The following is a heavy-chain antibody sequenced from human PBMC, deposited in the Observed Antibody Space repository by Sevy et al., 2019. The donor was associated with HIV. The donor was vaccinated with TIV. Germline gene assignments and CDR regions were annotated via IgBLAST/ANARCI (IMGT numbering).Heavy chain of an antibody. CDR3: ARKYHDTSGYPRYSIDV. CDR2: ISGGGGNT. CDR1: GFTFSTYA. Sequence: GGSLRVSCAASGFTFSTYAMYWVRQAPGKGLEYVSAISGGGGNTYYGTSVKGRFTVSRDNAKNTLYLQMGSLRAEDMAVYFCARKYHDTSGYPRYSIDVWGQGTTVTVSS. J-gene: IGHJ6*02. D-gene: IGHD3-22*01. V-gene: IGHV3-64*01.